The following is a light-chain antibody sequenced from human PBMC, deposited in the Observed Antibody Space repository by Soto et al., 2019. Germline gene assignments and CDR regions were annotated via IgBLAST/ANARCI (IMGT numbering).Light chain of an antibody. CDR3: QQYKAYSWT. Sequence: IQMTQSPSTLSASVGDRVTITCRASQTISTWLAWYRQKPGEAPKLLIYHASNLETGVPPRFSGSGSGTEFTLTISSLQPDDFATYYCQQYKAYSWTFGPGTKVEI. J-gene: IGKJ1*01. CDR2: HAS. CDR1: QTISTW. V-gene: IGKV1-5*03.